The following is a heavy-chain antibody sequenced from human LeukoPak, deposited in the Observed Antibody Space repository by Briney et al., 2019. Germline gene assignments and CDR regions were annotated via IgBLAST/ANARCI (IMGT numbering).Heavy chain of an antibody. Sequence: SVKVSCQASGGTFSNSAISWVRQAPGQGLEWMGGILPIFGTTNYAQRFQGRVTITADKSTNTAYMELSSLGSEDTAVYYYARAPKTYYDILTGQTLYFQHWGQGTLVTVSS. CDR2: ILPIFGTT. J-gene: IGHJ1*01. V-gene: IGHV1-69*06. CDR1: GGTFSNSA. D-gene: IGHD3-9*01. CDR3: ARAPKTYYDILTGQTLYFQH.